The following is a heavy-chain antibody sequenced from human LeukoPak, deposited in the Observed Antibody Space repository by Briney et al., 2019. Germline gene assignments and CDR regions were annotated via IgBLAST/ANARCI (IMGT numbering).Heavy chain of an antibody. D-gene: IGHD6-13*01. Sequence: SETLSLTCAVSGGSISSSNWWSWVRQPPGKGLEWIGEIYHSGSTNYNPSLKSRVTISVDKSKNQFSLKLSSVTAADTAVYYCAREGYDIATARRTNYYYYYMDVWGKGTTVTISS. V-gene: IGHV4-4*02. CDR3: AREGYDIATARRTNYYYYYMDV. CDR2: IYHSGST. J-gene: IGHJ6*03. CDR1: GGSISSSNW.